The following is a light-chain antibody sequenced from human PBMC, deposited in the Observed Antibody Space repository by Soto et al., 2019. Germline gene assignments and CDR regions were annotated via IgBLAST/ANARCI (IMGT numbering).Light chain of an antibody. CDR1: QSVRSW. CDR2: KAS. V-gene: IGKV1-5*03. Sequence: DIQMTQSPSTLSASVGDRVTITCRASQSVRSWLAWYQQKPGKAPNLLISKASNLESGVPSRFSGSGSGTEFTLTITSLEPEDFAVYFCHQRYNWPRVTFGQGTRLEIK. CDR3: HQRYNWPRVT. J-gene: IGKJ5*01.